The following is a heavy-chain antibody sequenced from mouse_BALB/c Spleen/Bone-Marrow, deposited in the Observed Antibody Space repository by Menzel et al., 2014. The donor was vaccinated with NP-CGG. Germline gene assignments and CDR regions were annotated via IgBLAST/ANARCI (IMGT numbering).Heavy chain of an antibody. V-gene: IGHV1-66*01. CDR2: IFPVSVNN. Sequence: VQLQQSGPELVKPGASVKISCKASGYRFTSYYIHWVKQRPGQGLEWIGWIFPVSVNNKYNEKFKGEATLTADTSSSTAYMQLSSLTSEDSAVYVCARGKDAMDYWGQATSVTISS. CDR3: ARGKDAMDY. CDR1: GYRFTSYY. J-gene: IGHJ4*01.